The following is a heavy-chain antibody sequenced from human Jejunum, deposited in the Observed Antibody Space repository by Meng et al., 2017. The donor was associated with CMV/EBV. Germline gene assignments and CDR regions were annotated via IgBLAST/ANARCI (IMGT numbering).Heavy chain of an antibody. V-gene: IGHV3-53*01. CDR2: IYIGSST. Sequence: ASGSTVSTDYMSWVRQTPGKGLEWVSSIYIGSSTDYADSVKGRFTISRDNPKNTLILQMNNLRAEDTALYYCARFSIVGRTNAFDMWGHGTMVTVSS. D-gene: IGHD1-26*01. CDR1: GSTVSTDY. CDR3: ARFSIVGRTNAFDM. J-gene: IGHJ3*02.